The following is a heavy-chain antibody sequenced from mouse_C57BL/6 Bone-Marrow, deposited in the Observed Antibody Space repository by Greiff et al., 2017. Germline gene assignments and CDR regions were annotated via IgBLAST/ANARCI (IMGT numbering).Heavy chain of an antibody. V-gene: IGHV6-6*01. D-gene: IGHD1-1*01. CDR3: TRRTTVGDV. J-gene: IGHJ1*03. CDR2: IRNNANNHAT. Sequence: EVQLMESGGGLVQPGGSMKLSCAASGFTFSDAWMDWVRQSPEKGLEWVAEIRNNANNHATYYAVSVKGRFTISREESKSSVYLQMNSLRAEDAGIYYCTRRTTVGDVWGTGTTVTVSS. CDR1: GFTFSDAW.